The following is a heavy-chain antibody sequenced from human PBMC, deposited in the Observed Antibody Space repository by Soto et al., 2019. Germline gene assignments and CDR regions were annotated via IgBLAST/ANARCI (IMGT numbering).Heavy chain of an antibody. V-gene: IGHV3-30*18. CDR2: ISYDGSNK. Sequence: QVQLVESGGGVVQPGRSLRLSCAASGFTFSSYGMHWVRQAPGKGLEWVAVISYDGSNKYYADSVKGRFTISRDNSKTTLYLQMNSLRSEDTAVYYCAKDLTDTAMVTGSAFDYWGQGTLVTVSS. CDR3: AKDLTDTAMVTGSAFDY. CDR1: GFTFSSYG. D-gene: IGHD5-18*01. J-gene: IGHJ4*02.